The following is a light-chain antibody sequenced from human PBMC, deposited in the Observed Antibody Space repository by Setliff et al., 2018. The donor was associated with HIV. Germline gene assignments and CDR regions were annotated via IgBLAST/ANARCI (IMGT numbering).Light chain of an antibody. J-gene: IGLJ1*01. CDR1: SSDVGSYNS. CDR3: SSFTSSTPSV. V-gene: IGLV2-14*01. CDR2: EVS. Sequence: QSALAQPASVSGSPGQSITISCTGTSSDVGSYNSVSWFQQHPGKAPKLMIYEVSDRPSGVSNRFSGSNSGNTASLTISGLQAEDEADYYCSSFTSSTPSVFGTGTKVTVL.